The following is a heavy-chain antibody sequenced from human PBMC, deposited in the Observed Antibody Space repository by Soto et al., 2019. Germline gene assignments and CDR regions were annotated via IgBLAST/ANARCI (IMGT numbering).Heavy chain of an antibody. Sequence: GGSLRLSCAASGFTFSSYSMNWVRQAPGKGLEWVSSISSSSSYIYYADSVKGRFTISRDNAKNSLYLQMNSLRAEDTAVYYCARVGYYDYIWGSYRPTGIVWGKGTTVTVSS. J-gene: IGHJ6*04. CDR2: ISSSSSYI. V-gene: IGHV3-21*04. D-gene: IGHD3-16*02. CDR3: ARVGYYDYIWGSYRPTGIV. CDR1: GFTFSSYS.